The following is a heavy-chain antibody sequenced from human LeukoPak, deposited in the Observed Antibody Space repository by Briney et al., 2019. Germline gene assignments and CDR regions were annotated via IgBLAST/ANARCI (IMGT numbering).Heavy chain of an antibody. CDR1: GFTFSSYG. CDR3: ARVKGYHDLDS. D-gene: IGHD3-22*01. J-gene: IGHJ4*02. Sequence: GGSLRLSCAASGFTFSSYGMHWVRQAPGKGLEWVSYISRSSSTIFYADSVKGRFTISRDNAKNSVYLQMNSLRAEDTAVYYSARVKGYHDLDSWGQGTLVTVSS. V-gene: IGHV3-48*04. CDR2: ISRSSSTI.